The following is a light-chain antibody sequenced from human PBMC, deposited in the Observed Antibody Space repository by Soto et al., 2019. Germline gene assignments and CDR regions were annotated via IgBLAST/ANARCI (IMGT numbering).Light chain of an antibody. J-gene: IGKJ1*01. Sequence: EIVLTQSPGTLSLSAAERATLSCRASQTVSSSYLAWYQQKPGQAPRLLIYGASNRATGIPDRFGGSGSGADFTLTISRLEPEDFAVYYCQQYGSSPRTFGQGTKVDI. CDR2: GAS. CDR3: QQYGSSPRT. V-gene: IGKV3-20*01. CDR1: QTVSSSY.